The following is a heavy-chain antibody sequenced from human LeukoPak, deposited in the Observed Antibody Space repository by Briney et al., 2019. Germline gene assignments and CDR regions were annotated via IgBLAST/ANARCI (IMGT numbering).Heavy chain of an antibody. J-gene: IGHJ4*02. Sequence: GGSLRLSCAASGFNFSSYAMSWVRQAPGKGLEWVSAISGSGGSTYYADSVKGRFTISRYNSKHTLYLQMNSLRAEDAAVYYCAKADNFGWLPLVWGQGTLVTVSS. CDR1: GFNFSSYA. D-gene: IGHD3-9*01. CDR2: ISGSGGST. V-gene: IGHV3-23*01. CDR3: AKADNFGWLPLV.